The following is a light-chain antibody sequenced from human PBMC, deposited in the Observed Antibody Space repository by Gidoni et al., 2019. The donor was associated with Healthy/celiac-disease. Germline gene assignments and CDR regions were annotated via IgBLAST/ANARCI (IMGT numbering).Light chain of an antibody. Sequence: SYVLTQPPSVSVAPGQAARITWGGNNIGSKSVHWYQQKPGQAPVLVVYDDSDRPSGIPERFSGSNSGNTATLTISRVEAGDEADYYCQVWDSSSDHHYVFGTGTKVTVL. J-gene: IGLJ1*01. V-gene: IGLV3-21*02. CDR1: NIGSKS. CDR2: DDS. CDR3: QVWDSSSDHHYV.